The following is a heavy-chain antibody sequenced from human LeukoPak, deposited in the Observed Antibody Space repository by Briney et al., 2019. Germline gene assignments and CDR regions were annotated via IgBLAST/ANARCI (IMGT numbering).Heavy chain of an antibody. V-gene: IGHV1-18*01. CDR3: ARESSSWYPLGYYYYGMDV. CDR2: ISAYNGNT. J-gene: IGHJ6*02. D-gene: IGHD6-13*01. Sequence: RASVKVSCKASGYTFTSYGISWVRQAPGQGLEWMGWISAYNGNTNYAQKLQGRVTMTTDTSTSTAYMELRSLRSDDTAVYYCARESSSWYPLGYYYYGMDVWGQGTTVTVSS. CDR1: GYTFTSYG.